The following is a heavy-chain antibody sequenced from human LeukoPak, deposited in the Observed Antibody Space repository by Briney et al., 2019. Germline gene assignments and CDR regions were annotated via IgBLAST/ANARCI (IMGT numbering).Heavy chain of an antibody. CDR3: ARDSRDGYTYFDY. CDR1: GGTFSIYA. J-gene: IGHJ4*02. D-gene: IGHD5-24*01. Sequence: SVKVSCKASGGTFSIYAISWVRQAPGQGHEWMGGISPIFGTANYAQKFQGRVTITTDESTSTAYMELSSLRSEDTAVYYCARDSRDGYTYFDYWGQGTLVTVSS. V-gene: IGHV1-69*05. CDR2: ISPIFGTA.